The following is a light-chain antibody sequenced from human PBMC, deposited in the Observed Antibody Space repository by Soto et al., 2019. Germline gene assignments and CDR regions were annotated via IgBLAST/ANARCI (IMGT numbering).Light chain of an antibody. CDR1: QSVSSSY. J-gene: IGKJ2*01. CDR2: GAS. Sequence: EIVLTQSPGTLSLSPGERATLSCRAIQSVSSSYLAWYQQKPGQAPRLLIYGASSRATGIPDRFSGSGSGTDFTLTISRLEPEDFAVYYWQQYGSSPYTFGQGTKLEIK. V-gene: IGKV3-20*01. CDR3: QQYGSSPYT.